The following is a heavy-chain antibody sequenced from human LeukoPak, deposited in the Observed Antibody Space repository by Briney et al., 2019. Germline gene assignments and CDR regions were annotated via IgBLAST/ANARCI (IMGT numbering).Heavy chain of an antibody. CDR3: ARAEVAAAGMFDY. D-gene: IGHD6-13*01. CDR2: ISYDGSNK. Sequence: GGSLRLSCAASGFTFSSYAMHWVRQAPGRGLEWVAVISYDGSNKYYADSVKGRFTISGDNSKNTLYLQMNSLRAEDTAVYYCARAEVAAAGMFDYWGQGTLVTVSS. J-gene: IGHJ4*02. CDR1: GFTFSSYA. V-gene: IGHV3-30-3*01.